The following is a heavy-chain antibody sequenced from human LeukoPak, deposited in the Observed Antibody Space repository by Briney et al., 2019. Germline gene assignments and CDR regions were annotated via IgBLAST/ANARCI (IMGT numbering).Heavy chain of an antibody. CDR2: IIPIFGTA. V-gene: IGHV1-69*05. CDR1: GGTFSSYA. CDR3: ASVKAQPGIAVAGPLWAFDI. J-gene: IGHJ3*02. D-gene: IGHD6-19*01. Sequence: SVKVSCKASGGTFSSYAISWVRQAPGQGLEWMGGIIPIFGTANYAQKFQGRVTITTDESTSTAYMELSSLRSEDTAVYHCASVKAQPGIAVAGPLWAFDIWGQGTMVTVSS.